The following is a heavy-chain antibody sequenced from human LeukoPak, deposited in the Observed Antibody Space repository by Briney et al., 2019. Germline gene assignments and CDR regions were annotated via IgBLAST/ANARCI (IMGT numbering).Heavy chain of an antibody. D-gene: IGHD3-22*01. CDR3: AKDAEYYYDSSGYYTYFDY. CDR1: GFTFDDYA. Sequence: PGGSLRLSCAASGFTFDDYAMHWVRQAPGKGLEWVSGISWNSGSIGYADSVKGRFTISRDNAKNSLYLQMNSLRAEDTAVYYCAKDAEYYYDSSGYYTYFDYWGQGTLVTVSS. V-gene: IGHV3-9*01. CDR2: ISWNSGSI. J-gene: IGHJ4*02.